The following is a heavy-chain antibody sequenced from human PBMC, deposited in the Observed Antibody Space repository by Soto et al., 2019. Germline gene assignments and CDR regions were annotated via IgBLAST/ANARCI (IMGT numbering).Heavy chain of an antibody. J-gene: IGHJ6*02. Sequence: SETLSLTCAVYGGSFSGYYWSWIRQPPGKGLEWIGEINHSGSTNYNPSLKSRVTISVDTSKNQFSLKLSSVTAADTAVYYCARAVGMVRGISYYYYYGMDVWGQGTTVTVSS. CDR2: INHSGST. D-gene: IGHD3-10*01. CDR1: GGSFSGYY. V-gene: IGHV4-34*01. CDR3: ARAVGMVRGISYYYYYGMDV.